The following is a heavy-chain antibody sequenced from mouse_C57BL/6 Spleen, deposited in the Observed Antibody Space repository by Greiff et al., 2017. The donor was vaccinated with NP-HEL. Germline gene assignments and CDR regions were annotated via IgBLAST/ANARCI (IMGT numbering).Heavy chain of an antibody. Sequence: VKLMESGAELVKPGASVKLSCKASGFNIKDYYMHWVKQRTEQGLEWIGRIDPEDGETKYAPKFKGKATITAHTSSNTAYLQLSSLTSEDTAVYYCARSTMITHYAMDDWGQGTSVTVAS. V-gene: IGHV14-2*02. CDR1: GFNIKDYY. CDR2: IDPEDGET. J-gene: IGHJ4*01. D-gene: IGHD2-4*01. CDR3: ARSTMITHYAMDD.